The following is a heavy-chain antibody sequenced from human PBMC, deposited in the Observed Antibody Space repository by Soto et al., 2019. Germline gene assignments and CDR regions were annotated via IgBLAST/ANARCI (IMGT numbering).Heavy chain of an antibody. J-gene: IGHJ4*02. CDR3: ARGWGYDSNDDYYAY. CDR2: IIPIFGTV. D-gene: IGHD3-22*01. Sequence: QVQLVQSGAEVRKPGSSVKVSCKASGGTFSRHAISWVRQAPGQGLEWMGGIIPIFGTVNHAQKFQGRVTIIAYESTSTVYMECSGLTSGVTAMYYCARGWGYDSNDDYYAYWGQGTLVIASS. CDR1: GGTFSRHA. V-gene: IGHV1-69*01.